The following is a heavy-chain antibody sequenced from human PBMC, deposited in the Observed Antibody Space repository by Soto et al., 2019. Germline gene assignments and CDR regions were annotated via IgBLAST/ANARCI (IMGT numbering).Heavy chain of an antibody. CDR2: INPNSGGT. D-gene: IGHD4-4*01. Sequence: ASVKVSCKASGYTFTGYYMHWVRQAPGQGLEWMGWINPNSGGTNYAQKFQGRVTMTRDKSISTAYMELSRLRSDDTAVYYCARDGYSNTPCGMDVWGQGTTVTVSS. CDR1: GYTFTGYY. J-gene: IGHJ6*02. V-gene: IGHV1-2*02. CDR3: ARDGYSNTPCGMDV.